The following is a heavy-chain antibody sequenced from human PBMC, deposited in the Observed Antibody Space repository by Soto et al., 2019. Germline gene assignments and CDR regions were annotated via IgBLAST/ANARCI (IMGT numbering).Heavy chain of an antibody. CDR1: GFTFSNYG. CDR2: IWHDGTNQ. J-gene: IGHJ4*02. V-gene: IGHV3-33*01. Sequence: QVQLVESGGGVVQPGRSLRLSCAASGFTFSNYGMQWVRQAPGKGLEWVAVIWHDGTNQYYGDSVKGRFTSSRDNSNNTLYLQLNSLRAEDTAVYYCARERGQIDSWGQGTLVTVSS. CDR3: ARERGQIDS.